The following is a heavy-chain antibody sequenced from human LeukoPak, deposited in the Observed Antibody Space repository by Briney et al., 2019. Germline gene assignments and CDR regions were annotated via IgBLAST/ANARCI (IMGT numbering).Heavy chain of an antibody. CDR3: ARDCSSTSCWDY. Sequence: GSLRLSCAASGFAISNYGMNWVRQAPGKGLEWISSISSVISTIYYADSVKGRFTISRDNAKNSLYLQMSSLRAEDMAVYYCARDCSSTSCWDYWGQGTPVTVSS. V-gene: IGHV3-48*01. D-gene: IGHD2-2*01. CDR1: GFAISNYG. CDR2: ISSVISTI. J-gene: IGHJ4*02.